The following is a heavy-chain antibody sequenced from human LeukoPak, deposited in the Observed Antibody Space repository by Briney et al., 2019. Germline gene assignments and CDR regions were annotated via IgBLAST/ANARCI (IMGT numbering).Heavy chain of an antibody. D-gene: IGHD5-24*01. Sequence: GGSLRLSCAASGFTFSSYAMSWVRQAPGKGLEWVAVISYDGSNKYYVDSVKGRFTISRDNSKNTLYLQMNSLRAEDTAVYYCTRAGVMASIVYFDYWGQGTLVTVSS. CDR2: ISYDGSNK. CDR3: TRAGVMASIVYFDY. J-gene: IGHJ4*02. V-gene: IGHV3-30-3*01. CDR1: GFTFSSYA.